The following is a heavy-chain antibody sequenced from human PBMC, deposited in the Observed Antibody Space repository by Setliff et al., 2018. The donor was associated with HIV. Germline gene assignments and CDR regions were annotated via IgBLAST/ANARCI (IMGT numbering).Heavy chain of an antibody. CDR2: MNPNSGNT. Sequence: ASVKVSCKASGYAFPSYDINWVRQATGQGLEWMGWMNPNSGNTGYAQKFQGRVTITRNTSISTAYMELSSLRSEDTAVYYCARGREITFGGVTWFDPWGQGTLVTVSS. CDR3: ARGREITFGGVTWFDP. J-gene: IGHJ5*02. V-gene: IGHV1-8*03. D-gene: IGHD3-16*01. CDR1: GYAFPSYD.